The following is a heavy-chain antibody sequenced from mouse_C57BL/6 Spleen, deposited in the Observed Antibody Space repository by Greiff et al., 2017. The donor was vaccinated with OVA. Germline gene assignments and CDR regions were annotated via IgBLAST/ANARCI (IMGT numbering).Heavy chain of an antibody. J-gene: IGHJ2*01. V-gene: IGHV1-82*01. CDR2: IYPGDGDT. CDR3: ARGYYYGSSNYFDY. Sequence: VKLMESGPELVKPGASVKISCKASGYAFSSYWMNWVKQRPGKGLEWIGRIYPGDGDTNYNGKFKGKATLTADKSSSTAYMQLSSLTSEDSAVYFCARGYYYGSSNYFDYWGQGTTLTVSS. CDR1: GYAFSSYW. D-gene: IGHD1-1*01.